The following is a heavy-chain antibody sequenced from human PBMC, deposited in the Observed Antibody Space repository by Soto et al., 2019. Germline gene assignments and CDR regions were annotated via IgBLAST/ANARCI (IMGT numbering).Heavy chain of an antibody. CDR2: IYSGGST. Sequence: GRSLRLSCAASGFTVSSNYMSWVRQAPGKGLEWVSVIYSGGSTYYADSVKGRFTISRDNSKNTLYLQMNSLRAEDTAVYYCARDGLRYCSGGSCYSGLYWGQGTLVTVSS. CDR3: ARDGLRYCSGGSCYSGLY. J-gene: IGHJ4*02. CDR1: GFTVSSNY. V-gene: IGHV3-66*01. D-gene: IGHD2-15*01.